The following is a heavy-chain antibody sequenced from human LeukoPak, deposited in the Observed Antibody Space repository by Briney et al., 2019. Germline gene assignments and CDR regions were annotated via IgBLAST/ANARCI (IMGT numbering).Heavy chain of an antibody. CDR3: AGDARLRGGFDY. D-gene: IGHD3-16*01. V-gene: IGHV4-31*03. Sequence: TSQTLSLTCTVSGGSISSGGYYWSWIRQHPGKGLEWIGYIYYSGSTYYNTSLKSRVAISVDTSKNQFSLKLSSVTAADTAVYYCAGDARLRGGFDYWGQGTLVTVSS. CDR2: IYYSGST. CDR1: GGSISSGGYY. J-gene: IGHJ4*02.